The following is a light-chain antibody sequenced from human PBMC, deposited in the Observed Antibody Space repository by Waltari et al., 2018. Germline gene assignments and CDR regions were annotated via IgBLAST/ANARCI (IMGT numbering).Light chain of an antibody. V-gene: IGLV3-21*04. CDR3: QVWDSSSDHVI. J-gene: IGLJ2*01. Sequence: SYVLTQPPSVSVAPGKTAKITCGTNNIGAKGVHWYQHKPGQAPVLVIYDDRDRPSGIPELFSGSNSGDTATLTISRVDAGDEADYYCQVWDSSSDHVIFGGGTKLTVL. CDR2: DDR. CDR1: NIGAKG.